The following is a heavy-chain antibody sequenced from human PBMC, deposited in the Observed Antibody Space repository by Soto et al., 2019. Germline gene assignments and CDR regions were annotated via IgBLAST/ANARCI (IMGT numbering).Heavy chain of an antibody. CDR1: GFTFSSYS. V-gene: IGHV3-23*01. CDR3: AKAQSAAYDPYNC. D-gene: IGHD5-12*01. J-gene: IGHJ4*02. CDR2: IGGSGTSS. Sequence: GGSLRLSCAASGFTFSSYSMNWVRQAPGKGLEWVSVIGGSGTSSYYTDSVKGRFTISRDNSKNTLYLQMNNLRAEDTALYFCAKAQSAAYDPYNCWGLGTLVTVSS.